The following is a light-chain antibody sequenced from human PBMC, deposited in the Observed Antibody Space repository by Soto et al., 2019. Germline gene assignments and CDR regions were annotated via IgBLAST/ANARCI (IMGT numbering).Light chain of an antibody. J-gene: IGKJ4*01. Sequence: DIVMTQSPDSLAVALCERATINCKSSQSVLYSPNNKNYLAWYQHKPGQAPRLLISGESTGATGIPDRLSGSGSGTELNLTISRLQSEDCAIYYCQQYHTWPITCGGGTRVDIK. CDR1: QSVLYSPNNKNY. CDR3: QQYHTWPIT. CDR2: GES. V-gene: IGKV4-1*01.